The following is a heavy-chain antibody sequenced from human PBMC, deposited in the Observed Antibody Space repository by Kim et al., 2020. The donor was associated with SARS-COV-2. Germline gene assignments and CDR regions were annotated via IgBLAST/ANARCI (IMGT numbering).Heavy chain of an antibody. CDR1: GFTFSTYA. J-gene: IGHJ4*02. V-gene: IGHV3-30-3*01. CDR2: ISYDGNNK. D-gene: IGHD3-10*01. Sequence: GGSLRLSCAASGFTFSTYAMHWVRQAPGKGLELVAVISYDGNNKYYADSVKGRFTISRDISKSTLYLQMNSLRAEDTAVYYCARDGPLNGSGSYPLYWGQGTLVTVSS. CDR3: ARDGPLNGSGSYPLY.